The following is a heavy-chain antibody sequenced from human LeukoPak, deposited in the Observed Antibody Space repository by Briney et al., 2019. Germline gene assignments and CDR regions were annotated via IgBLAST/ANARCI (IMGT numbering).Heavy chain of an antibody. V-gene: IGHV1-2*02. CDR3: AREALGDWFDP. CDR2: INPNSGGT. CDR1: GYTFTGYY. D-gene: IGHD3-16*01. J-gene: IGHJ5*02. Sequence: ASVKVSCKASGYTFTGYYMHWVRQSPGQGLEWVGWINPNSGGTNYAQKFQGRVTMTRDTSISTAYMELSRLRSDDTAVYYCAREALGDWFDPWGQGTLVTVSS.